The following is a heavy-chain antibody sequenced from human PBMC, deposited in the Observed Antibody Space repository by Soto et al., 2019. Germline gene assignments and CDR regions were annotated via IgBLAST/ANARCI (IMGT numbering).Heavy chain of an antibody. CDR1: GFTFSSYG. D-gene: IGHD3-3*01. Sequence: QVQLVESGGGVVQPGRSLRLSCAASGFTFSSYGMHWVRQAPGKGLEWVAVIWYDGSNKYYADSVKGRFTISRDNSKNTLYLQMNSLRAEDTAGYYCAREDDLEMATPEFDPWGQGTLVTVSS. CDR2: IWYDGSNK. V-gene: IGHV3-33*01. CDR3: AREDDLEMATPEFDP. J-gene: IGHJ5*02.